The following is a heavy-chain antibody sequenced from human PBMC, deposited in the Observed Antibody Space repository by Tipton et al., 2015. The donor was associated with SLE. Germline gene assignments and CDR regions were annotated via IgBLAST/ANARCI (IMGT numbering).Heavy chain of an antibody. CDR1: GDSIGPYH. D-gene: IGHD3-16*01. J-gene: IGHJ5*02. CDR3: ARDMRHSYGKWLDP. Sequence: TLSLTCTVSGDSIGPYHWNWVRQSPGKGLEGIGYLPTTGNSNYNPSLKSRVTISIDTSKNQFSLKLTYVTAADTAVYYCARDMRHSYGKWLDPWGQGTLVTVSS. V-gene: IGHV4-4*08. CDR2: LPTTGNS.